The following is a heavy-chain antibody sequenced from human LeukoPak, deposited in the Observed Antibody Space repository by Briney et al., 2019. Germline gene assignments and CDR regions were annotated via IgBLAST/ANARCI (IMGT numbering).Heavy chain of an antibody. Sequence: GASVKVSCKASGYTFTSYYMHWVQQPPGQGLEWMGIINPSGGSTSYAQKFQGRVTMTRDTSTSTVYMELSSLRSEDTAVYYCARDLAYYYGSGSPNWFDPWGQGTLVTVSS. J-gene: IGHJ5*02. CDR1: GYTFTSYY. CDR3: ARDLAYYYGSGSPNWFDP. D-gene: IGHD3-10*01. CDR2: INPSGGST. V-gene: IGHV1-46*01.